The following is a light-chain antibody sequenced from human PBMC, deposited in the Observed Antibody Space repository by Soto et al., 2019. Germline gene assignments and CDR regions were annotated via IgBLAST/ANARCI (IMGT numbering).Light chain of an antibody. CDR3: CSYAGSYTVL. Sequence: QSVLTQPRSVSGSPGQSVTISCTGTSSDVGGYNYVSWYQQDPGKAPKLMIYDVSKRPSGVPDRFSGSKSGNTASLTISGLQAEDEADYYCCSYAGSYTVLFGGGTKLTVL. CDR1: SSDVGGYNY. CDR2: DVS. V-gene: IGLV2-11*01. J-gene: IGLJ2*01.